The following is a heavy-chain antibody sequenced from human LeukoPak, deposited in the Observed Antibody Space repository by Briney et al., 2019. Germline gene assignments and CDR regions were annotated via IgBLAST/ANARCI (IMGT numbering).Heavy chain of an antibody. V-gene: IGHV4-39*07. Sequence: PSETLSLTCTVSGGSISSSSYYWGWIRQPPGKGLEWIGSIYYSGSTYYNPSLKSRVTISVDTSKNQFSLKLSSVTAADTAVYYCARVQQQLTAEGYYFDYWGQGTLVTVSS. CDR1: GGSISSSSYY. D-gene: IGHD6-13*01. CDR2: IYYSGST. J-gene: IGHJ4*02. CDR3: ARVQQQLTAEGYYFDY.